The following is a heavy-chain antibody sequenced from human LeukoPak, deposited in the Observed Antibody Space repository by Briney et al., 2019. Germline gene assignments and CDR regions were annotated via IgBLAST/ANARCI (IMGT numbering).Heavy chain of an antibody. CDR3: ARSSSWYGLDV. V-gene: IGHV3-21*06. Sequence: PGGSLRLSCAASGFTFSSYSMNWVRQAPGKGLEWVSYISSSSTYIYDADSVKGRFTISRDNAKNSLYLQMNSLRAEDTAVYYCARSSSWYGLDVWGQGTTVTVSS. J-gene: IGHJ6*02. CDR2: ISSSSTYI. CDR1: GFTFSSYS. D-gene: IGHD6-13*01.